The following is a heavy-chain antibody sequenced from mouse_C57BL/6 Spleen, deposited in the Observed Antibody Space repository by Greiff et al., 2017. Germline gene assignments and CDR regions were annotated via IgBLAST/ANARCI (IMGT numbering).Heavy chain of an antibody. CDR3: AMEDYDGFFAY. D-gene: IGHD2-4*01. Sequence: QVQLKQPGAELVKPGASVKVSCKASGYTFTSYWMHWVKQRPGQGLEWIGRIHPSDSDTNYNQKFKGKATLTVDKSSSTAYMQLSSLTSEDSAVYYCAMEDYDGFFAYWGQGTLVTVSA. CDR1: GYTFTSYW. J-gene: IGHJ3*01. V-gene: IGHV1-74*01. CDR2: IHPSDSDT.